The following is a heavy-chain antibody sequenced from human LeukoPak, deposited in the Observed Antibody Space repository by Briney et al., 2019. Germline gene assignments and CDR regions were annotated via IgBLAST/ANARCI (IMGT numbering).Heavy chain of an antibody. V-gene: IGHV1-18*01. Sequence: ASVKVSCKASGYTFTSYGISWVRQAPGQGLEWMGWISAYNGNTNYAQKPQGRVTMTTDTSTSTAYMELRSLRSDDTAVYYCARVGIEAYYDSSGSLDYWGQGTLVTVSS. CDR2: ISAYNGNT. J-gene: IGHJ4*02. D-gene: IGHD3-22*01. CDR3: ARVGIEAYYDSSGSLDY. CDR1: GYTFTSYG.